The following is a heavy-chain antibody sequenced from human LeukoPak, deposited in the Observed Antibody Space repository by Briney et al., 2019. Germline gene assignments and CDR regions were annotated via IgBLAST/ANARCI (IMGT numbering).Heavy chain of an antibody. J-gene: IGHJ4*02. CDR3: AKDRPIFKD. V-gene: IGHV3-23*01. CDR1: GFTFSSSA. Sequence: GGSLRLSCAASGFTFSSSAMSWVRHAPGRGLEWVSTISGSGGATYYADSVKGRFTISSDNSKNTLYLQMNSLRAEDTAVYYCAKDRPIFKDWGQGTQVTVSS. CDR2: ISGSGGAT.